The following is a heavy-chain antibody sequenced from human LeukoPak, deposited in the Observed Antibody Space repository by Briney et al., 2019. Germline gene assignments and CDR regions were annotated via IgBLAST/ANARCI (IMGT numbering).Heavy chain of an antibody. D-gene: IGHD5-18*01. CDR3: ARERDTSMVALDS. V-gene: IGHV3-21*06. CDR2: ITSNIYT. J-gene: IGHJ4*02. Sequence: KPGGSLRLSCAASGFTFSSYSLNWVRQAPGKGLEWVSCITSNIYTYYADSVRGRFTISRYNSQNSVYLVMNSLRAEDTAVYYCARERDTSMVALDSWGQGTLVTVSS. CDR1: GFTFSSYS.